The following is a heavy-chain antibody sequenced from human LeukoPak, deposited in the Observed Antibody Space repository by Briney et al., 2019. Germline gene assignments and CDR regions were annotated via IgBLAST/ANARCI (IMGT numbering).Heavy chain of an antibody. V-gene: IGHV4-34*01. CDR1: GGSFSGYY. Sequence: SETLSLTCAVYGGSFSGYYWSWIRQPPGKGLEWIREINHSGSTNYNPSLKSRVTISVDASKNQFSLKLSSVTAADTAVYYCARGPRVRWFDPWGQGTLVTVSS. J-gene: IGHJ5*02. CDR2: INHSGST. CDR3: ARGPRVRWFDP.